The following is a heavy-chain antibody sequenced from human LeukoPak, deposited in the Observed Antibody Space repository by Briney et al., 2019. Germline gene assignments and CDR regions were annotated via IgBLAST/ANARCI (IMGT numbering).Heavy chain of an antibody. J-gene: IGHJ5*02. CDR2: IIPKRAAS. Sequence: GSVTVSCMASGYTFTEYYIYWVRQAPGQGVEGMGWIIPKRAASTYLQKFHGRVTLTRDTSISTAYMELRTLRCNDTSIYYCARDVETGSWGQGTLVTVSS. CDR1: GYTFTEYY. CDR3: ARDVETGS. D-gene: IGHD2-21*02. V-gene: IGHV1-2*02.